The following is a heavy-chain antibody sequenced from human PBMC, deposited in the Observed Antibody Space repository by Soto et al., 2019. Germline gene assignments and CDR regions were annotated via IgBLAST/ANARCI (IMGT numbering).Heavy chain of an antibody. Sequence: GGSLRLSCAASGFTFSSYGMHWVRQAPGKGLEWVAVIWYDGSNKYYADSVKGRFTISRDNSKNTLYLQMNSLRAEDTAVYYCARDREAGRNYLGYWGQGTLVTVSS. D-gene: IGHD3-10*01. CDR3: ARDREAGRNYLGY. CDR2: IWYDGSNK. CDR1: GFTFSSYG. J-gene: IGHJ4*02. V-gene: IGHV3-33*01.